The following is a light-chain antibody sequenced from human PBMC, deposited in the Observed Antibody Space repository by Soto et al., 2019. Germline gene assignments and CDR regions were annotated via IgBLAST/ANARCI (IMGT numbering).Light chain of an antibody. CDR3: QQHNGYSERM. V-gene: IGKV1-5*01. Sequence: DIQMTQSPSTLSASAGDRVTITCRASQSISTWLAWCQQKPGKAPKLLIYGASSLASGVPSRFSGSGSGTEFTLTISRLQPDDFATYYCQQHNGYSERMFGQGTKVDIK. CDR2: GAS. CDR1: QSISTW. J-gene: IGKJ1*01.